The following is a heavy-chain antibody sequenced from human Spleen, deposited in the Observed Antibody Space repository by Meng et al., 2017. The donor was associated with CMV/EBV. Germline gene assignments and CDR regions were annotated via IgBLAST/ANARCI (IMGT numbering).Heavy chain of an antibody. CDR3: ARDDSYASGSS. CDR2: INPSGGNT. J-gene: IGHJ4*02. Sequence: ASVKVSCKASGYTFTSYDINWVRQAPGQGLEWMGIINPSGGNTNYAQKFQGRVTMTRDTSTSTVYMVLSSLRSEDTAVYYCARDDSYASGSSWGQGTLVTVSS. CDR1: GYTFTSYD. V-gene: IGHV1-46*01. D-gene: IGHD3-10*01.